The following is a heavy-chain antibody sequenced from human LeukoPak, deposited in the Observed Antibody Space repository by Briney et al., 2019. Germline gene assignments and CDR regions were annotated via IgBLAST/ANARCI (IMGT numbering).Heavy chain of an antibody. J-gene: IGHJ4*02. Sequence: KPSETLSLTCTVSGGSISSYYWSWIRRPPGKGLEWIGYTYYSGSTNYNPSLKSRVTISVDTSKNQFSLKLSSVTAADTAVYYCASRPGYDSSGYLDYWGQGTLVTVSS. D-gene: IGHD3-22*01. CDR1: GGSISSYY. CDR2: TYYSGST. V-gene: IGHV4-59*01. CDR3: ASRPGYDSSGYLDY.